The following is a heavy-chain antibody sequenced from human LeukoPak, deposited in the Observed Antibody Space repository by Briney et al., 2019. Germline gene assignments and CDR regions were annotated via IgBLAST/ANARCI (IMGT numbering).Heavy chain of an antibody. CDR2: IYYSGST. CDR3: AREARDYLTNWFDP. J-gene: IGHJ5*02. Sequence: SGTLSLTCTVSGGSISSYYWSWIRQPPGKGLEWIGYIYYSGSTNYNPSLKSRVTISVDTSKNQFSLKLSSVTVADTAVYYCAREARDYLTNWFDPWGQGTLVTVSS. V-gene: IGHV4-59*01. D-gene: IGHD3-9*01. CDR1: GGSISSYY.